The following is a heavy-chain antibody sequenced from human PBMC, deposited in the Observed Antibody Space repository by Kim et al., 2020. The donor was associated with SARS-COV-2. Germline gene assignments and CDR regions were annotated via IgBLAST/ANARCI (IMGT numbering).Heavy chain of an antibody. CDR1: GYTFTSYA. D-gene: IGHD3-10*01. CDR3: ASALWFGEFSFDY. Sequence: ASVKVSCKASGYTFTSYAMHWVRQAPGQRLEWMGWINAGNGNTKYSQKFQGRVTITRDTSANTAYMELSSLRSEDTAVYYCASALWFGEFSFDYWGQGTLVTVSS. V-gene: IGHV1-3*01. CDR2: INAGNGNT. J-gene: IGHJ4*02.